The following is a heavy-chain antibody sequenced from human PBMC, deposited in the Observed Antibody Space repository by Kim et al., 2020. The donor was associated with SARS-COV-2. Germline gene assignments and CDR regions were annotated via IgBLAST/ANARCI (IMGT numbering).Heavy chain of an antibody. CDR1: GFTFSSYW. D-gene: IGHD3-9*01. V-gene: IGHV3-7*01. CDR2: IKQDGSEK. CDR3: ARDYALWLETQGGWFDP. J-gene: IGHJ5*02. Sequence: GGSLRLSCAASGFTFSSYWMSWVRQAPGKGLEWVANIKQDGSEKYYVDSVKGRFTISRDNAKNSLYLQMNSLRAEDTAVYYCARDYALWLETQGGWFDPWGQGTLVTVSS.